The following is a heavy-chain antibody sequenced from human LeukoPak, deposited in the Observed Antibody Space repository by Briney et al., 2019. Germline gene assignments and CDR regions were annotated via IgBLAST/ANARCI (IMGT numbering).Heavy chain of an antibody. Sequence: ASVKVSCKASGYTFTGYYMHWVRQAPGQGLEWMGWINPNSGGTNYAQKFQGWVTMTRDTSISTAYMELSRLRSDDTAVYYCARGPYCSGGSCYSYAFDIWGQGTMVTVSS. CDR1: GYTFTGYY. D-gene: IGHD2-15*01. CDR3: ARGPYCSGGSCYSYAFDI. J-gene: IGHJ3*02. V-gene: IGHV1-2*04. CDR2: INPNSGGT.